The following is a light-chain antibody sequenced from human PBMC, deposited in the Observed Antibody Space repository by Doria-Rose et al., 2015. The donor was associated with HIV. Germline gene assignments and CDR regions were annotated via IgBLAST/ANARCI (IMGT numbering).Light chain of an antibody. J-gene: IGKJ1*01. V-gene: IGKV3-20*01. CDR2: DGS. CDR1: QSFSSTY. CDR3: NQYGTSWT. Sequence: EIVLTQSPGTLSLSPGERATLSCRASQSFSSTYLAWYQQIPGQAPSRLIYDGSTRNTGIPDSFSASGSRTDYTLTTNRLEPEDFAPYYCNQYGTSWTFGQGTKVEI.